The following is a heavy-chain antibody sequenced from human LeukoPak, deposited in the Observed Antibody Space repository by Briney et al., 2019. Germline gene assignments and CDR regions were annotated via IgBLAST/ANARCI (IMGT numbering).Heavy chain of an antibody. V-gene: IGHV3-7*01. CDR3: ARDAGYYYDSSGYHFDY. D-gene: IGHD3-22*01. Sequence: PGGSLRLSCAASGFSFSSYWMSWVRQAPGKGLEWVANIKQDGSEKYYVDSVKGRFTIFRDNAKNSLYLQMNSLRAEDTAVYYCARDAGYYYDSSGYHFDYWGQGTPVTVSS. CDR2: IKQDGSEK. CDR1: GFSFSSYW. J-gene: IGHJ4*02.